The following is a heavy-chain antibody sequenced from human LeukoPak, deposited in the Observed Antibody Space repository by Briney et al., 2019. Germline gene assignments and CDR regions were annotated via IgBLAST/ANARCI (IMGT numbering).Heavy chain of an antibody. V-gene: IGHV3-53*01. CDR2: ISVVGDT. D-gene: IGHD3-22*01. CDR3: ARDGYYYDSSGYYVGLSFDY. J-gene: IGHJ4*02. CDR1: GFSVSKIY. Sequence: GGSLRLSCAASGFSVSKIYMSWVRQAAGKGLEWASLISVVGDTYYADSVKGRFTISRDNAKNSLYLQMNSLRAEDTAVYYCARDGYYYDSSGYYVGLSFDYWGQGTLVTVSS.